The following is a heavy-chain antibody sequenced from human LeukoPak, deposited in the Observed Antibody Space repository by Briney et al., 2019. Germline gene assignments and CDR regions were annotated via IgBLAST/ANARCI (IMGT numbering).Heavy chain of an antibody. Sequence: ASVKVSCKASGGTFSSYAISWVRQAPGQGLEWMGWINPNSGGTNYAQKFQGRVTMTRDTSISTAYMELSRLRSDDTAVYYCARVPSTVTKPYYYYMDVWGKGTTVTISS. V-gene: IGHV1-2*02. CDR2: INPNSGGT. CDR1: GGTFSSYA. J-gene: IGHJ6*03. D-gene: IGHD4-17*01. CDR3: ARVPSTVTKPYYYYMDV.